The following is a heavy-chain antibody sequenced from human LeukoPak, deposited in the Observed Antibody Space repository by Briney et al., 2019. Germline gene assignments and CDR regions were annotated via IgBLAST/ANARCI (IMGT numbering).Heavy chain of an antibody. CDR3: ASLRFGTGFDY. CDR1: GFTIGGFA. J-gene: IGHJ4*02. CDR2: IGSDYKT. V-gene: IGHV3-23*01. D-gene: IGHD5/OR15-5a*01. Sequence: PGGSLTLSCAASGFTIGGFAMTWVRQAPGKGLEWVSSIGSDYKTHYSESVKGRFAISRDNSQSTVFLQMNSLRAGDTAVYYCASLRFGTGFDYWGQGTLVTVSS.